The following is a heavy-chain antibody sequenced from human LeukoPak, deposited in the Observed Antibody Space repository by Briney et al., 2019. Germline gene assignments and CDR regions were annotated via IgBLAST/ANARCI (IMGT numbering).Heavy chain of an antibody. Sequence: PSETLSLTCTVPGGSISSSSYYWGWIRQPPGKGLEWIGSIYYSGSTYYNPSLKSRVTISVDTSKNQFSLKLSSVTAADTAVYYCARHMDFGEGGDKDAFDIWGQGTMVTVSS. D-gene: IGHD3-10*01. V-gene: IGHV4-39*01. CDR1: GGSISSSSYY. J-gene: IGHJ3*02. CDR2: IYYSGST. CDR3: ARHMDFGEGGDKDAFDI.